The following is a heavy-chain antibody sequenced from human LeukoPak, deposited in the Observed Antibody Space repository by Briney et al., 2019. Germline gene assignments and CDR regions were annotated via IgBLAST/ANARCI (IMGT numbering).Heavy chain of an antibody. V-gene: IGHV1-69*06. CDR1: GGTFSSYA. J-gene: IGHJ6*04. CDR3: ARARNADYGMDV. CDR2: IIPIFGTA. Sequence: SVKVSCKASGGTFSSYAISWVRQAPGQGLEWMGGIIPIFGTANYAQKFQGRVTITADKSTSTAYMELSSLRSEDTAVYYCARARNADYGMDVWGKGTTVTVSS. D-gene: IGHD1-14*01.